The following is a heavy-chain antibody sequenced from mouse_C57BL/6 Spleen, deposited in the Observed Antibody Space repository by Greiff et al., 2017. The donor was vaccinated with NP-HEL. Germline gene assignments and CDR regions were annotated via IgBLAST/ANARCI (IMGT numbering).Heavy chain of an antibody. CDR3: AADGSNPLDY. CDR2: IDPSDSET. CDR1: GYTFTSYW. J-gene: IGHJ2*01. D-gene: IGHD1-1*01. Sequence: VQLQQPGAELVRPGSSVKLSCKASGYTFTSYWMHWVKQRPIQGLEWIGNIDPSDSETHYNQKFKDKATLTVDKSSSTAYMQLSSLTSEDSAVYYCAADGSNPLDYWGQGTTLTVSS. V-gene: IGHV1-52*01.